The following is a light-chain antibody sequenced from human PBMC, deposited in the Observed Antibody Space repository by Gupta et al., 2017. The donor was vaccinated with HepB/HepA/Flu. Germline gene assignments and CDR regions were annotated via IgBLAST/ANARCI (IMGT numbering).Light chain of an antibody. V-gene: IGKV3-20*01. CDR3: HQYGSSPWT. CDR2: DAS. CDR1: QSVSNSY. J-gene: IGKJ1*01. Sequence: IVLTQSPGTRPLSPGERATLPCRASQSVSNSYLAWYQQKPGQAPRLLIYDASSRATGIPDRFSGSGSGTDFTLTISRLEPEDSAVYHCHQYGSSPWTFGQGTRVEI.